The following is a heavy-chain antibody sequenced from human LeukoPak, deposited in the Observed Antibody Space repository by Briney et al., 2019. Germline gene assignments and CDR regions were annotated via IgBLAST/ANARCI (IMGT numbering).Heavy chain of an antibody. D-gene: IGHD3-3*01. CDR2: IRASGENT. V-gene: IGHV3-23*01. J-gene: IGHJ6*02. CDR3: ATPKPATYYDFWSGYLGYYYYGMDV. CDR1: GFTFSSYA. Sequence: GGSLRLSCAASGFTFSSYAMSWVRQAPGKGLEWVSAIRASGENTFYADSVKGRFTISRDNSKNTVYLQMNSLRTEDTAVYYCATPKPATYYDFWSGYLGYYYYGMDVWGQGTTVTVSS.